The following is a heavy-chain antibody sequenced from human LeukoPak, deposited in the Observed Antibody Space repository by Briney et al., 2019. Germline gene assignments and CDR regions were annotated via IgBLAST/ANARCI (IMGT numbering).Heavy chain of an antibody. CDR1: GFTFSSYA. Sequence: PGRSLRLSCAASGFTFSSYAMHWVRQAPGKGLEWVAVISYDGSNKYYADSVKGRFTISRDNSKNTLYLQMNSLRAEDTAVYYCARGEDIAAAGTNLFDYWGQGTLVTVSS. CDR3: ARGEDIAAAGTNLFDY. CDR2: ISYDGSNK. D-gene: IGHD6-13*01. J-gene: IGHJ4*02. V-gene: IGHV3-30-3*01.